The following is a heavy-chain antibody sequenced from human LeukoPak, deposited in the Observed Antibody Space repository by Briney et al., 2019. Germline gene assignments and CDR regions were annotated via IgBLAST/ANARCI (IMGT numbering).Heavy chain of an antibody. V-gene: IGHV7-4-1*02. CDR2: INTNTGNP. J-gene: IGHJ5*02. CDR1: GYTFTSYA. Sequence: ASVKVSCKASGYTFTSYAMNWVRQAPGQGLEWMGWINTNTGNPTYAQGFTGRFVFSLDTSVSTAYLQISSLKAEDTAVYYCARDHDYDILTGYNWLDPWGQGTLVTVSS. CDR3: ARDHDYDILTGYNWLDP. D-gene: IGHD3-9*01.